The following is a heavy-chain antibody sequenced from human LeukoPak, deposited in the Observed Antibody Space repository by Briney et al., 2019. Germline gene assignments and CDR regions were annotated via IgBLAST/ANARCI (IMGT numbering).Heavy chain of an antibody. V-gene: IGHV4-59*12. Sequence: PSETLSLTCTVSGGSISSYYWSWIRQPPGKGLEWIGYIYYSGSTNYNPSLKSRVTISVDTSKNQFSLKLSSVTAADAAVYYCARGLRYCSSTSCYPRFDYWGQGTLVTVSS. J-gene: IGHJ4*02. CDR1: GGSISSYY. CDR2: IYYSGST. CDR3: ARGLRYCSSTSCYPRFDY. D-gene: IGHD2-2*01.